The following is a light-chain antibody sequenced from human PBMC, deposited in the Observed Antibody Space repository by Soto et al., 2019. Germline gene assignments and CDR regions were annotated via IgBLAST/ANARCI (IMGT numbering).Light chain of an antibody. Sequence: DIQMTQSPSSLSGSVGDRVTITCRASRTISSWLAWYQQKPGKAPKLLIYKASTLESGVPSRFSGRGSGTDFTLTISSLQPEDVATYCCQKYNSAPIPFGQGTRREIK. J-gene: IGKJ5*01. V-gene: IGKV1-5*03. CDR3: QKYNSAPIP. CDR1: RTISSW. CDR2: KAS.